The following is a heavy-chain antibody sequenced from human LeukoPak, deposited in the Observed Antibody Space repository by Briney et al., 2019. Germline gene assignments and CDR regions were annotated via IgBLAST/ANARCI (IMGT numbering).Heavy chain of an antibody. D-gene: IGHD2-15*01. CDR2: ISSSGGYT. J-gene: IGHJ4*02. CDR1: GFTFSSYV. Sequence: GGSLRLSCAASGFTFSSYVMNWVRQAPGKGLEWVSSISSSGGYTYYADSVKGRFTISRDNSKNSLYLQMNSLRAEDMAVYYCARAYCSGGRCYPFDYWGQGTLVTVSS. V-gene: IGHV3-21*01. CDR3: ARAYCSGGRCYPFDY.